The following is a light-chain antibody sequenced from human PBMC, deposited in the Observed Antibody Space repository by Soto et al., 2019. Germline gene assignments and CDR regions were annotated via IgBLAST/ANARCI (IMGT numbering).Light chain of an antibody. Sequence: DIQMTQSPSTLSASVGDKVTITCRASQSISSWLAWYQQKPGKAPKLLNFDASSLESGVPPRFSGSGSGTEFTLTISSLQPDDFAIYYCQQYNSYSRTFGQGTKVEIK. J-gene: IGKJ1*01. V-gene: IGKV1-5*01. CDR1: QSISSW. CDR2: DAS. CDR3: QQYNSYSRT.